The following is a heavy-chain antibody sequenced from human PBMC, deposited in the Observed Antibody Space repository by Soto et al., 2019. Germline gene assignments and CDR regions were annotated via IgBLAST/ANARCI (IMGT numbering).Heavy chain of an antibody. V-gene: IGHV1-46*01. CDR3: ARAKLTVAGQAFDS. CDR1: GYTFTSYY. J-gene: IGHJ4*02. Sequence: ASVKVSCKASGYTFTSYYMHWVRQAPGQGLEWMGIINPSGGSTSYAQKFQGRVTMTRDTSTSTVYMEVTSLRSEDTAMYYSARAKLTVAGQAFDSGGQGTRVTVSS. CDR2: INPSGGST. D-gene: IGHD6-19*01.